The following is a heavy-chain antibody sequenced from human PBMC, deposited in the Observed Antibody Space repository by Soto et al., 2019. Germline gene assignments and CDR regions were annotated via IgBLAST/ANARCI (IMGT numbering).Heavy chain of an antibody. CDR3: ARDYFSGGYYFDY. D-gene: IGHD2-15*01. Sequence: EVQLVESGGGLVQPGGSLRLSCAASGFTFSSSEMSWVRQAPGKGLEWVSYTSSSGSTTHYADSVKGRFTISRDNAKHSLYLQMNSLRVADTAVYYCARDYFSGGYYFDYWGQGTLVTVSS. J-gene: IGHJ4*02. CDR1: GFTFSSSE. CDR2: TSSSGSTT. V-gene: IGHV3-48*03.